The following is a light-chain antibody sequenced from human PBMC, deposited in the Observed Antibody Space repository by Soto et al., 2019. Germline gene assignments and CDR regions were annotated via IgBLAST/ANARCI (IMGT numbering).Light chain of an antibody. CDR3: QQYASSPPT. Sequence: EIVLTQSPGTLSLSPGERATLSCRASQSVSSSYLAWFQQKPGQAPRLLIYGASSRATGIPDRFSGSGSGTDFTLTLSRLEPEDFAVFYCQQYASSPPTFGQGTKLEIK. CDR2: GAS. J-gene: IGKJ2*01. CDR1: QSVSSSY. V-gene: IGKV3-20*01.